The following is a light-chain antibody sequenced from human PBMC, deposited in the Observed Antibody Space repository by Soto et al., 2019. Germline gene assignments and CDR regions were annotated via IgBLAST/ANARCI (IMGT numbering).Light chain of an antibody. V-gene: IGKV2-30*02. CDR3: LVGTHGVT. CDR2: KVS. J-gene: IGKJ5*01. Sequence: LMTQSPLSLPVTLGQPASISCRSSQSLVHSDGRTYLSWCQQRPGQSPRRLIYKVSNRDSGVPDRFSGGGSGTDFTLRISRVEAEDVGVYYCLVGTHGVTFGQGTRLEIK. CDR1: QSLVHSDGRTY.